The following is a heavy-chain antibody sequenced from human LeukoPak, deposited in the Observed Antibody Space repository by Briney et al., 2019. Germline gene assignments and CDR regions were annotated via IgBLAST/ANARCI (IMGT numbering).Heavy chain of an antibody. J-gene: IGHJ4*02. D-gene: IGHD3-22*01. V-gene: IGHV3-9*03. CDR2: ISWNSGSI. CDR3: AKDIYHYYDSSGYYDY. CDR1: GFTFDDYA. Sequence: GRSLRLSCAASGFTFDDYAMHWVRQAPGKGLEWVSGISWNSGSIGYADSVKGRFTISRDNAKNPLYLQMNSLRAEDMALYYCAKDIYHYYDSSGYYDYWGQGTLVTVSS.